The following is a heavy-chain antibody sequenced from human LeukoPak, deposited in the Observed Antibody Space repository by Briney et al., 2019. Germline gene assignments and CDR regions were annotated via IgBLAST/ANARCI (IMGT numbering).Heavy chain of an antibody. CDR3: VRDNPRCCGVVPANIDDY. CDR2: ISRDSGII. CDR1: GFTISRDS. Sequence: GGSLRLSCAASGFTISRDSMNWVRQAPGKGLELISYISRDSGIIYYADSVRGRFTISRDNAKNSLYLQMHSLRAEDTAVYYCVRDNPRCCGVVPANIDDYWGQGTLVTVSS. V-gene: IGHV3-48*01. D-gene: IGHD2-15*01. J-gene: IGHJ4*02.